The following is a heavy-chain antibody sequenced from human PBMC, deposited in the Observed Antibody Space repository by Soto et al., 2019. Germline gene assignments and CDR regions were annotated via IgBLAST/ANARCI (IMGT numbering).Heavy chain of an antibody. D-gene: IGHD2-21*02. V-gene: IGHV1-46*01. CDR2: INPSGGST. CDR3: ARDIVVVTATPERAFDI. J-gene: IGHJ3*02. CDR1: GYTFTSYY. Sequence: VSVKVSCEASGYTFTSYYMHWVRQAPGQGLEWMGIINPSGGSTSYAQKFQGRVTMTRDTSTSTVYMELSSLRSEDTAVYYCARDIVVVTATPERAFDIWGQGTMVTVSS.